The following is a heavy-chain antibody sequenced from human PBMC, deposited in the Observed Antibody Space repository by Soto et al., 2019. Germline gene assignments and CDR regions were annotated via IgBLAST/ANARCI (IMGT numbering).Heavy chain of an antibody. J-gene: IGHJ4*02. D-gene: IGHD3-9*01. V-gene: IGHV1-24*01. CDR1: GYTLTDLC. CDR3: ATGLRDILTGPHSDY. Sequence: ASVKVSRTVSGYTLTDLCMNWVHQAPGKGLEWMGGFDPEDGETIYAQKFQGRVAMTEDTSTDTAYMELSSLRSEDTAVYYCATGLRDILTGPHSDYWGQGTLVTVS. CDR2: FDPEDGET.